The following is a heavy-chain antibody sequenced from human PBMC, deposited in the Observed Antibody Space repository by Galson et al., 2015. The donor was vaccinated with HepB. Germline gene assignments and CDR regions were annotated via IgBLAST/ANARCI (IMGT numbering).Heavy chain of an antibody. J-gene: IGHJ4*02. CDR3: ATGDGGAYPFEF. CDR1: GFTFSTYA. CDR2: ISFHSTNI. V-gene: IGHV3-30-3*01. Sequence: SLRLSCAASGFTFSTYAMHWVRLAPGKGLEWVAAISFHSTNIFYANSVMGRFTISRDNSKNTLYLQMNSLRPEDTSVYYCATGDGGAYPFEFWGQGTLVTVSS. D-gene: IGHD4-23*01.